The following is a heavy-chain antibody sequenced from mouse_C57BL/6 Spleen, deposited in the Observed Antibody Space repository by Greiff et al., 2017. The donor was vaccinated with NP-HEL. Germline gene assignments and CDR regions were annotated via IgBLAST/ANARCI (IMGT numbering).Heavy chain of an antibody. CDR1: GYAFSSSW. CDR3: ASRLVFDY. Sequence: VKLQESGPELVKPGASVKISCKASGYAFSSSWMNWVKQRPGKGLEWIGRIYPGDGDTNYNGKFKGKATLTADKSSSTAYMQLSSLTSEDSAVYFCASRLVFDYWGQGTTLTVSS. CDR2: IYPGDGDT. D-gene: IGHD2-4*01. V-gene: IGHV1-82*01. J-gene: IGHJ2*01.